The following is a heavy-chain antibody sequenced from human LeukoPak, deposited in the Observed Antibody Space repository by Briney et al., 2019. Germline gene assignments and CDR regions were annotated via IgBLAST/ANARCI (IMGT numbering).Heavy chain of an antibody. D-gene: IGHD3-10*01. CDR1: GFTFSSYW. CDR2: ISSSSSYI. CDR3: TRARGAGPGAHFDY. J-gene: IGHJ4*02. Sequence: KAGGSLRLSCAASGFTFSSYWMSWVRQLPGGGLEWVSSISSSSSYIYYADSVKGRFTISRDNAKNSLFLQMNSLRAEDTAVYYCTRARGAGPGAHFDYWGQGTLVTVSS. V-gene: IGHV3-21*04.